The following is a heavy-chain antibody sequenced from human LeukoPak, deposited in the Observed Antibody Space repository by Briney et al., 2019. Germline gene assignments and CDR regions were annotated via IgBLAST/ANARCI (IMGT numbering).Heavy chain of an antibody. Sequence: SETLSLTCTVSGGSISSSSYYWGWIRQPPGKGLEWIGYIYYTGSTNYNPSLKSRVTMFVDMSKNQFSLRLSSVTAADMAVYYCARHRAYSSSSPFDYWGQGTLVTVSS. J-gene: IGHJ4*02. D-gene: IGHD6-6*01. CDR2: IYYTGST. CDR1: GGSISSSSYY. V-gene: IGHV4-61*05. CDR3: ARHRAYSSSSPFDY.